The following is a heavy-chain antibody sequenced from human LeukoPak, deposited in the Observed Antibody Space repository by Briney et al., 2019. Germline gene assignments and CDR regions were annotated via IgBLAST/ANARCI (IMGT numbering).Heavy chain of an antibody. CDR1: GFAFNKYS. V-gene: IGHV3-21*06. Sequence: AGGSLRLSCAASGFAFNKYSMNWVRQAPGKGLEWVSSISTSSSYIYYADSVKGRFTISRDNAKNSLYLQMDSLRVEDTAEYYCARDPYSGNYGAYYYYYMDVWGKGTTVTVSS. CDR3: ARDPYSGNYGAYYYYYMDV. D-gene: IGHD1-26*01. CDR2: ISTSSSYI. J-gene: IGHJ6*03.